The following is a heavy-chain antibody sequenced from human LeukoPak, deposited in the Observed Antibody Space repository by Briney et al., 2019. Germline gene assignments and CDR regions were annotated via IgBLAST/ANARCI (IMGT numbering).Heavy chain of an antibody. CDR2: INPGSGVT. D-gene: IGHD1-26*01. Sequence: ASVKVSCKTSGYIFTAYYIHWVRQAPGQGLEWMGWINPGSGVTSYAQNFQGRVTMTRDTSISTAYMELSGLRSDDTAVFYCARDKGGATTQDYWGQGTLVTVSS. J-gene: IGHJ4*02. V-gene: IGHV1-2*02. CDR1: GYIFTAYY. CDR3: ARDKGGATTQDY.